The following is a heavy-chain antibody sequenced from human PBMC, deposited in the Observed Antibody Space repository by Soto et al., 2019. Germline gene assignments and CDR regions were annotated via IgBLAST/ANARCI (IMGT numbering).Heavy chain of an antibody. CDR2: IIPKFGST. Sequence: QGQLVQSGAEVKKPGSSVKVSCKSSGDTFTSYSIAWMRQAPGQGLEWMGGIIPKFGSTKYARKFQDRVTITAVDATSTAYMELSGLRSEDTAVYFWARCRSSSWFAVFFQFWGQGNRVTVSS. CDR3: ARCRSSSWFAVFFQF. D-gene: IGHD6-13*01. CDR1: GDTFTSYS. J-gene: IGHJ1*01. V-gene: IGHV1-69*01.